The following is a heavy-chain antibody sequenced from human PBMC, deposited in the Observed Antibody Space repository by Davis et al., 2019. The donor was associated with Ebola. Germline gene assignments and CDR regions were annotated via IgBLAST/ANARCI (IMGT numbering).Heavy chain of an antibody. D-gene: IGHD3-10*01. CDR3: ARGTLWFGELPSYYFDY. Sequence: MPSETLSLTCTVSGGSISSSSYYWGWIRQPPGTGLEWIGSIYYSGSTYYNPSLKSRVTISVDTSKNQFSLKLSSVTAADTAVYYCARGTLWFGELPSYYFDYWGQGTLVTVSS. J-gene: IGHJ4*02. CDR1: GGSISSSSYY. V-gene: IGHV4-39*07. CDR2: IYYSGST.